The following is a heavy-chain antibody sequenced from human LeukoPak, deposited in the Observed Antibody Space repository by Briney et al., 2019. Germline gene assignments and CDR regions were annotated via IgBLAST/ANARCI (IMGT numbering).Heavy chain of an antibody. CDR1: GFTISSNY. CDR3: ARKMDY. D-gene: IGHD5-24*01. Sequence: GGSLRLSCAASGFTISSNYMSWVRQAPGKGLEWVSVIYSGGSTYYADSVKGRFTISRDNSKNTLCLQMNSLRTEDTAVYYCARKMDYWGQGTLVTVSS. J-gene: IGHJ4*02. V-gene: IGHV3-53*01. CDR2: IYSGGST.